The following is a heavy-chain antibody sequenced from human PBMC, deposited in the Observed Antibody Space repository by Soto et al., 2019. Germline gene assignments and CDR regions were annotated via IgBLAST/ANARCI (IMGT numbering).Heavy chain of an antibody. CDR2: ISYDGSNK. J-gene: IGHJ6*02. Sequence: GGSLRLSCAASGFTFSSYGMHWVRQAPGKGLEWVAVISYDGSNKYYADSVKGRFTISRDNSKNTLYLQMNSLRAEDTAVYYCAKGSELAAGTFRNSDYYYGMDVWGQGTTVTVSS. CDR1: GFTFSSYG. D-gene: IGHD6-13*01. CDR3: AKGSELAAGTFRNSDYYYGMDV. V-gene: IGHV3-30*18.